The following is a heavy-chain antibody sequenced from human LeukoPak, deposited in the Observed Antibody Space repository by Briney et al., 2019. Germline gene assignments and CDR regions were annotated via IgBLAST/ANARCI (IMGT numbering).Heavy chain of an antibody. J-gene: IGHJ4*02. D-gene: IGHD5-24*01. Sequence: PSETLSLTCTVSGGSISSSSYYWGWIRQPPGKGLEWIGSIYYSGSTYYNPSLKSRVTISVDTSKNQFSLKLSSVTAADTAVYYCAILEGEYGQKMATMRDYWGQGTLVTVSS. CDR2: IYYSGST. CDR1: GGSISSSSYY. CDR3: AILEGEYGQKMATMRDY. V-gene: IGHV4-39*07.